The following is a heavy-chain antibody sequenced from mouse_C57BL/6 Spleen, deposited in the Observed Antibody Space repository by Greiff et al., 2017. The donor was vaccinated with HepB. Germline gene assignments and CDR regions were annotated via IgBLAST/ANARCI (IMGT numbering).Heavy chain of an antibody. V-gene: IGHV5-17*01. Sequence: VQLQQSGGGLVKPGGSLKLSCAASGFTFSDYGMHWVRQAPEKGLEWVAYISSGSSTIYYEDTVKGRFTITRDNAKNTLFLQMTSLRSEDTAMYYCARRWLLPYAMDYWGQGTSVTVSS. D-gene: IGHD2-3*01. CDR3: ARRWLLPYAMDY. J-gene: IGHJ4*01. CDR1: GFTFSDYG. CDR2: ISSGSSTI.